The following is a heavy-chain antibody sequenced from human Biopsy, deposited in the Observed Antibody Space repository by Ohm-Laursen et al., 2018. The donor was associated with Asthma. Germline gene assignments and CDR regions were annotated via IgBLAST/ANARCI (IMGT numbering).Heavy chain of an antibody. CDR2: IIHSGNS. Sequence: GTLSLTCAVYGGSFSGHYWNWIRQPPGKGLEWIGGIIHSGNSNYNRSLKSRVTMSVDTPKNQFSLKLSSVTAADTAVYYCARGGYCSGGNCYLRRPSHPVSYFDLWGRGTLVTVSS. CDR1: GGSFSGHY. V-gene: IGHV4-34*01. J-gene: IGHJ2*01. CDR3: ARGGYCSGGNCYLRRPSHPVSYFDL. D-gene: IGHD2-15*01.